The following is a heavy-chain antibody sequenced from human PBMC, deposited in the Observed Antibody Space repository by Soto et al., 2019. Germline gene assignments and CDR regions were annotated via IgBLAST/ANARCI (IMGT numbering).Heavy chain of an antibody. CDR1: DGSFSGYY. J-gene: IGHJ6*03. Sequence: QVQLQQWGAGLLKPSETLSLTCAVYDGSFSGYYWSWIRQPPGKGLEWIGEINHSGSTNYNPSLKSRVTISVDTSKNQFSLKLSSVTAADTAVYYCARGPTITIAYYYYYYMDVWGKGTTVTVSS. CDR2: INHSGST. V-gene: IGHV4-34*01. CDR3: ARGPTITIAYYYYYYMDV. D-gene: IGHD3-9*01.